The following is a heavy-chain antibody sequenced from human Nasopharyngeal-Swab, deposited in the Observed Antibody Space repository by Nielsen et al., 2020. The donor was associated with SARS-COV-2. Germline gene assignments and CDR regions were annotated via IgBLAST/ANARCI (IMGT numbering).Heavy chain of an antibody. CDR2: IYYSGST. D-gene: IGHD5-12*01. V-gene: IGHV4-31*03. CDR1: GGSISSGGYY. Sequence: SETLSLTFTVSGGSISSGGYYWSWIRQHPGKGLEWIGYIYYSGSTYYNPSLKSRVTISVDTSKNQFSLKLSSVTAADTAVYYCARLIVATSWYFDLWGRGTLVTVSS. J-gene: IGHJ2*01. CDR3: ARLIVATSWYFDL.